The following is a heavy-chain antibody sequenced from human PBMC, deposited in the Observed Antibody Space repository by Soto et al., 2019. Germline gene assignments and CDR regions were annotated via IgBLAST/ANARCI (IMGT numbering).Heavy chain of an antibody. D-gene: IGHD7-27*01. CDR1: GFTSDDYA. CDR2: ISWDGGST. CDR3: AKDMGPTGDPYYYYGMDV. J-gene: IGHJ6*02. Sequence: GGSLRLSCAASGFTSDDYAMHWVRQPPGEGLEWVSLISWDGGSTYYADSVKGRLTICRDNSKDSLYLQMNSLRAEDTALYYCAKDMGPTGDPYYYYGMDVWGQGTRVTVS. V-gene: IGHV3-43D*04.